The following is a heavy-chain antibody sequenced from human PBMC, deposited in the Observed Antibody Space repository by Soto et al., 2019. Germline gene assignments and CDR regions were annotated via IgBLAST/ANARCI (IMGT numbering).Heavy chain of an antibody. Sequence: PSETLSLTCTVSGGSISSGGYYWSWIRQHPGKGLEWIGYIYYSGSTYYNPSLKSRVTISVDTSKNQFSLKLSSVTAADTAVYYCARDWAGTFTPLIPGWFDPWGQGTQVTVSA. CDR3: ARDWAGTFTPLIPGWFDP. CDR1: GGSISSGGYY. V-gene: IGHV4-31*03. D-gene: IGHD2-8*02. J-gene: IGHJ5*02. CDR2: IYYSGST.